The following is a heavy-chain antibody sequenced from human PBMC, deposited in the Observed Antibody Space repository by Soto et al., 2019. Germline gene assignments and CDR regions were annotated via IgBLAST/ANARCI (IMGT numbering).Heavy chain of an antibody. D-gene: IGHD6-6*01. J-gene: IGHJ5*02. CDR2: IYYSGST. Sequence: PSETLSLTCSVSGGSISSSSYYWGWIRQPPGKGLEWIGSIYYSGSTYYNPSLKSRVTISVDTSKNQFSLKLSSVTAADTAVYYWARERPDGARLDPWGQGTLLTVSS. V-gene: IGHV4-39*02. CDR1: GGSISSSSYY. CDR3: ARERPDGARLDP.